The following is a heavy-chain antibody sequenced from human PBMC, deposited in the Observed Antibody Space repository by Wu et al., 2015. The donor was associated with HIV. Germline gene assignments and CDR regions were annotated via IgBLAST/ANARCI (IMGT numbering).Heavy chain of an antibody. CDR1: GYTFTSYY. D-gene: IGHD2-2*01. J-gene: IGHJ4*02. V-gene: IGHV1-46*01. CDR3: ARDERGYCSYPSCLLGRAFDF. CDR2: INPTSGST. Sequence: QVQLVQSGAEVKKPGASVKVSCTASGYTFTSYYLHWVRQAPGQGLEWMAIINPTSGSTSFAQKFQGRVTMTRDTSTSTVYMELSSLRSEDTAVYYCARDERGYCSYPSCLLGRAFDFWGQGTLVTVSS.